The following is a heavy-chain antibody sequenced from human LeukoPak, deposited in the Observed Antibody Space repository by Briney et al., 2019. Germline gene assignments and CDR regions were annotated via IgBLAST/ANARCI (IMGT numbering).Heavy chain of an antibody. CDR3: ARAAWRGSNSRDAFDI. V-gene: IGHV4-31*03. Sequence: SQSLSLTCTVSAGSISSSGDYWSLIRQHPGKGLEWIGYIYYTGTTYYNPSLKRRITISVGTSKNQFSLNLSSMTAADTAVYYCARAAWRGSNSRDAFDIWGQGTVVTVSS. J-gene: IGHJ3*02. CDR1: AGSISSSGDY. CDR2: IYYTGTT. D-gene: IGHD4/OR15-4a*01.